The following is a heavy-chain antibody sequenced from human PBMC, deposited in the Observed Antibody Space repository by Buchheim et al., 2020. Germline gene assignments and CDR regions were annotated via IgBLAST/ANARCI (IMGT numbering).Heavy chain of an antibody. CDR3: ATLGDCSGGSCVPSDY. J-gene: IGHJ4*02. CDR2: ISGSGGSK. Sequence: EVQLLESGGGLVQPGGSLRLSCAASGFTFSSYAMSWVRQAPGKGLECVSAISGSGGSKYYADSVKGRFTLSRDNSKHTTYLPMNSLRAEDTAVYYCATLGDCSGGSCVPSDYWGQGTL. V-gene: IGHV3-23*01. CDR1: GFTFSSYA. D-gene: IGHD2-15*01.